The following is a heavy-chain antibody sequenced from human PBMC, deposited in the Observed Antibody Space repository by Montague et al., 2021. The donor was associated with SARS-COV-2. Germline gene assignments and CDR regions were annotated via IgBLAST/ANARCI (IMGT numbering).Heavy chain of an antibody. Sequence: TLSLTCTVSGGSISSGGYYWSWIRQHPGKGLEWIGYIYYSGSTYYNPSLKSRVTISVDTSKNQFSLKLSSVTAADTAVYYCARDLDNLYDFWSTSYGMDVWGQGTTVTVSS. J-gene: IGHJ6*02. CDR2: IYYSGST. CDR3: ARDLDNLYDFWSTSYGMDV. D-gene: IGHD3-3*01. CDR1: GGSISSGGYY. V-gene: IGHV4-31*03.